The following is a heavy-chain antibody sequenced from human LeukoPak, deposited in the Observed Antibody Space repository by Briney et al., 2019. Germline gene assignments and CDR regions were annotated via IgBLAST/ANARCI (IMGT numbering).Heavy chain of an antibody. V-gene: IGHV4-59*12. CDR3: ARGTGSYSYDY. CDR2: IYYSGST. CDR1: GGSISSYY. J-gene: IGHJ4*02. D-gene: IGHD1-26*01. Sequence: SETLSLTCTVSGGSISSYYWSWIRQPPGKGLEWIGYIYYSGSTNYNPSLKSRVTMSVDTSKNQFSLKLSSVTAADTAVYYCARGTGSYSYDYWGQGTLVTVSS.